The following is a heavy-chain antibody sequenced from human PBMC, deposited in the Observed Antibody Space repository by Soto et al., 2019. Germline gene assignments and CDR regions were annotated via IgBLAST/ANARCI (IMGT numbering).Heavy chain of an antibody. CDR1: GGSISRYY. D-gene: IGHD3-3*01. CDR2: VYSREST. V-gene: IGHV4-4*07. Sequence: SETLSLTCTVSGGSISRYYWTWIRQPAGQGLEWIGRVYSRESTNYNPSLKSRVTMSVDMSKNQFSLKLSSVTAADTAVYYCARVSGQMTNDFWSGYPAYYFDFWGQGTLVTVSS. J-gene: IGHJ4*02. CDR3: ARVSGQMTNDFWSGYPAYYFDF.